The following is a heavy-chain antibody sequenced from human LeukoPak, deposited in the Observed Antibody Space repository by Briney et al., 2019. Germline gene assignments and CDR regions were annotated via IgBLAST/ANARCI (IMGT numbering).Heavy chain of an antibody. CDR1: GYTFTGYY. CDR2: INPNSGGT. D-gene: IGHD5-18*01. CDR3: ARDRVTAMVKGYYYGMDV. V-gene: IGHV1-2*02. J-gene: IGHJ6*02. Sequence: ASVKVSCKASGYTFTGYYMHWVRQAPGQGLEWMGWINPNSGGTNYAQKFQGRATMTRDTSISTAYMELSRLRSDDTAVYYCARDRVTAMVKGYYYGMDVWGQGTTVTVSS.